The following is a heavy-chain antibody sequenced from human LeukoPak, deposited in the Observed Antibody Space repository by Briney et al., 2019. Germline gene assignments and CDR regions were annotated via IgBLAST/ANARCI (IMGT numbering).Heavy chain of an antibody. J-gene: IGHJ6*03. V-gene: IGHV4-59*01. CDR3: ARDKGGNSPYYYYYYMDV. D-gene: IGHD4-23*01. Sequence: PSETLSLTCTVSGGSISSYYWSWIRQPPGKGLEWIGYIYYSGSTNYNPSLKSRVTISVDTSKNQFSLKLSSVTAADTAVYYCARDKGGNSPYYYYYYMDVWGKGTTVTVSS. CDR2: IYYSGST. CDR1: GGSISSYY.